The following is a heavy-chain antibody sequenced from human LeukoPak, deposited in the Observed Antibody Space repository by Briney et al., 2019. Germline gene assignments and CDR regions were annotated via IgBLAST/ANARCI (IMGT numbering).Heavy chain of an antibody. Sequence: GGSLRLSCAASGFTFSSYAMSWVRQAPGKGLEWVSGIRGSGGSTNYPDSVKGRFTISRDNSKNTLYLQMNSLRAEDTAVYYCAKDYGAAAGTYYYYYYMDVWGKGTTVTVSS. CDR3: AKDYGAAAGTYYYYYYMDV. V-gene: IGHV3-23*01. J-gene: IGHJ6*03. CDR1: GFTFSSYA. D-gene: IGHD6-13*01. CDR2: IRGSGGST.